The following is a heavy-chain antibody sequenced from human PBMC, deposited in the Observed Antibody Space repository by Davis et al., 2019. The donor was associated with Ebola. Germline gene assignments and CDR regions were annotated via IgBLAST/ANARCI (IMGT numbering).Heavy chain of an antibody. J-gene: IGHJ5*02. D-gene: IGHD3-16*01. V-gene: IGHV4-34*01. CDR2: INHSGST. CDR3: ARGRGMAPT. Sequence: SEPLSLPCPLYGGSFSGYYWSWFRQPPGKGLEWIGEINHSGSTNYNPSLKSRVTISVDTSKNQFSLKLSSVTAADTAVYYCARGRGMAPTWGQGTLVTVSS. CDR1: GGSFSGYY.